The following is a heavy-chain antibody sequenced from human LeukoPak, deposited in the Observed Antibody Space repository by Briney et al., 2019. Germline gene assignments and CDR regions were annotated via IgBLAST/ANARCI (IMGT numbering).Heavy chain of an antibody. CDR2: INRNGGNT. V-gene: IGHV3-64*01. CDR3: AGVLEYSSGFYYDY. D-gene: IGHD3-22*01. J-gene: IGHJ4*02. Sequence: GGSLRLSYAASGFTFSSYPMHWVRQAPGKGLEYVSAINRNGGNTFYANSVKGRFTISRENSKNTLSLQMGSLRAEDVAVYYCAGVLEYSSGFYYDYWGQGTLVTVSS. CDR1: GFTFSSYP.